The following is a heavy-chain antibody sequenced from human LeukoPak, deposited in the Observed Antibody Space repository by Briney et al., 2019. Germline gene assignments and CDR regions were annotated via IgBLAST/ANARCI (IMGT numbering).Heavy chain of an antibody. CDR1: GFTFSSYA. V-gene: IGHV3-23*01. CDR2: ISGSGGST. Sequence: PGGSLRLSCAASGFTFSSYAMSWVRQAPGKGLEWVSAISGSGGSTYYADSVKGRFTISRVNSKNTLYLQMNSLRDEDTAVYYCAKDAIDIYSSSWLWYFDYWGQGTLVTVSS. J-gene: IGHJ4*02. CDR3: AKDAIDIYSSSWLWYFDY. D-gene: IGHD6-13*01.